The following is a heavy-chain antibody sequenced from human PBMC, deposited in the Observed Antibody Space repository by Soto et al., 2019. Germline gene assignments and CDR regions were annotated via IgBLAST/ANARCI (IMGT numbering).Heavy chain of an antibody. CDR1: GYTFTNYY. Sequence: ASVKVSCKASGYTFTNYYMHWVRQAPGQGLEWMGIIYPSGGSTRNAQKFQGRVTMTRDTSTSTVYMELSSLRSEDTAVYYCARDSGIGYSNSNNWFDPWGQGTLVTVSS. V-gene: IGHV1-46*01. D-gene: IGHD4-4*01. CDR3: ARDSGIGYSNSNNWFDP. J-gene: IGHJ5*02. CDR2: IYPSGGST.